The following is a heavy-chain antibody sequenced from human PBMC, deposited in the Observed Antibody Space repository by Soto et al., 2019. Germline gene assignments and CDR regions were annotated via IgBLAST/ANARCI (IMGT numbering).Heavy chain of an antibody. D-gene: IGHD4-17*01. Sequence: SETLSLTCTVSGGSISSYYWSWIRQPPGKGLEWIGYIYYSGSTNYNPSLKSRVTISVDTSKNQFSLRLSSVTAADTAVYYCARRADYDHAFDIWGQGTMVTVSS. CDR3: ARRADYDHAFDI. J-gene: IGHJ3*02. CDR2: IYYSGST. V-gene: IGHV4-59*01. CDR1: GGSISSYY.